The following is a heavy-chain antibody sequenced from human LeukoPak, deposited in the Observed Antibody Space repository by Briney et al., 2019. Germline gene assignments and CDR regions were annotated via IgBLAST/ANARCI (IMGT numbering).Heavy chain of an antibody. CDR2: IDTSSNL. CDR1: AFTFSTYN. CDR3: SSREPARI. Sequence: PGGSLRLSCAASAFTFSTYNMNWVRQAPGKGLEWVSSIDTSSNLYYADSVKGRFTISRDNAKNSLYLQMNNLRAEDTAVYYCSSREPARIWGQGTLVTVSS. V-gene: IGHV3-21*01. D-gene: IGHD1-14*01. J-gene: IGHJ4*02.